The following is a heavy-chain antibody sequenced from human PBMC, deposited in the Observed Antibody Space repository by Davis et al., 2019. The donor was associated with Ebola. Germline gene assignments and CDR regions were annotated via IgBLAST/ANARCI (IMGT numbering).Heavy chain of an antibody. D-gene: IGHD3-22*01. CDR2: IYYSGST. J-gene: IGHJ3*02. CDR1: GGSIRSHY. CDR3: ARALGKYYYDSSGYYGISDAFDI. V-gene: IGHV4-59*11. Sequence: SETLSLTCTVSGGSIRSHYWSWIRQPPGKGLEWIGYIYYSGSTNYNSSLKSRVTISVDTSKNQFSLKLSSVPAADTAVYYCARALGKYYYDSSGYYGISDAFDIWGQGTMVTVSS.